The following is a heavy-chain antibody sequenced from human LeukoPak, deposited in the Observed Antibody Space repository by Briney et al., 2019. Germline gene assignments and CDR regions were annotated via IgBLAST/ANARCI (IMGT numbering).Heavy chain of an antibody. CDR2: IWYDGSNK. CDR1: GFNCSSVG. J-gene: IGHJ4*02. CDR3: ARDLYYYGSSGPPAR. Sequence: GGTLMHSYGATGFNCSSVGMRWRRQAPEKRLEWVAVIWYDGSNKYYADSVKGRFTISRDNSKNTMYLQMNNLRAEDTAVYYCARDLYYYGSSGPPARWGQGTLVTVSS. V-gene: IGHV3-33*01. D-gene: IGHD3-22*01.